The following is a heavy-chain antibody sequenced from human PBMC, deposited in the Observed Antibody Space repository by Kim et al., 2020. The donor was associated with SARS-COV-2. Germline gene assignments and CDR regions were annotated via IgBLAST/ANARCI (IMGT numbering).Heavy chain of an antibody. CDR2: YFPSGNT. CDR3: AREYTGYGSTEF. D-gene: IGHD5-12*01. CDR1: GGSVSSGSYY. V-gene: IGHV4-61*01. Sequence: SETLSLTCPVSGGSVSSGSYYWTWIRQPPGKGLEWIGYYFPSGNTEYNPSLNSRATISIDTSTDQFSLKLKSVTAADTAVYYCAREYTGYGSTEFWGQGTLVTVSS. J-gene: IGHJ4*02.